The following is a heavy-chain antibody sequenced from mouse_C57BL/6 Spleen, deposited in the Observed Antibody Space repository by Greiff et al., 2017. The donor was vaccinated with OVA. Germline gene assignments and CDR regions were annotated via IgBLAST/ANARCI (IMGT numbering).Heavy chain of an antibody. D-gene: IGHD1-1*01. CDR3: ARSSSSSLYYFDY. J-gene: IGHJ2*01. CDR2: IDPSDSET. V-gene: IGHV1-52*01. CDR1: GYTFTSYW. Sequence: QVQLKQPGAELVRPGSSVKLSCKASGYTFTSYWMHWVKQRPIQGLEWIGNIDPSDSETHYNQKFKDKATLTVDKSSSTAYMQLSSLTSEDSAVYYCARSSSSSLYYFDYWGQGTTLTVSS.